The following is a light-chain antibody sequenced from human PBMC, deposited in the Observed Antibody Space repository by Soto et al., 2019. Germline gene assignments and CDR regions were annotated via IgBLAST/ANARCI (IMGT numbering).Light chain of an antibody. CDR1: TSNVGNNA. Sequence: QSVLTQPPSVSEVPRQRVSISCSGNTSNVGNNAVNWYQQLPGKTPKLLIYFDDLVPSGVSDRFSGSKSGTSASLAISGLQSDDEADYYCAAWDDSLNVVLFGGGTKLTVL. J-gene: IGLJ2*01. V-gene: IGLV1-36*01. CDR2: FDD. CDR3: AAWDDSLNVVL.